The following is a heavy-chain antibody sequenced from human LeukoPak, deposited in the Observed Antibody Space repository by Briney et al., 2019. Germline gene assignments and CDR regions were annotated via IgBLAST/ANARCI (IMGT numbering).Heavy chain of an antibody. CDR2: IYHSGST. CDR3: ARDNQSSGWGLHYFNY. D-gene: IGHD6-19*01. CDR1: GYSISSGYF. J-gene: IGHJ4*02. Sequence: SETLSLTCTVSGYSISSGYFWGWIRQPPGKGLEWIGSIYHSGSTYYNPSLKSRVTVSVDTSKNQLSVKMTSVTAADTAMYYCARDNQSSGWGLHYFNYWGQGTLVTVSS. V-gene: IGHV4-38-2*02.